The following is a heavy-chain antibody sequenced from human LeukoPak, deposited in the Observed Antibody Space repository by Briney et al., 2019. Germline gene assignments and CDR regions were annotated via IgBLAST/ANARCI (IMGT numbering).Heavy chain of an antibody. CDR1: GYTFTSYY. V-gene: IGHV1-46*01. CDR2: INPSGGST. D-gene: IGHD3-16*01. CDR3: PRVKLGAGYYYHGMDV. Sequence: ASVKVSCKASGYTFTSYYMHWVRQAPGQGLEWMGIINPSGGSTSYAQKFQGRVTMTRDTSTSTVYMELSSLRSEDTAVYYCPRVKLGAGYYYHGMDVWGQGTTVTVSS. J-gene: IGHJ6*02.